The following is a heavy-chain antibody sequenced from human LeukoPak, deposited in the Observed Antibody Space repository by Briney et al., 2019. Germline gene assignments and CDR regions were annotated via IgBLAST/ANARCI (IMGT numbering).Heavy chain of an antibody. CDR1: GFSIGPFW. D-gene: IGHD6-19*01. CDR3: ARDRNYCSSDRCYDVFDI. CDR2: IRGDASRL. Sequence: GGSLRLSCVASGFSIGPFWMTWVRQAPGKGLEWVANIRGDASRLYYVDSVKGRFTISRDNAKNALYLQMSNLRAEDTSVYYCARDRNYCSSDRCYDVFDIWGQGTMVTVSS. J-gene: IGHJ3*02. V-gene: IGHV3-7*01.